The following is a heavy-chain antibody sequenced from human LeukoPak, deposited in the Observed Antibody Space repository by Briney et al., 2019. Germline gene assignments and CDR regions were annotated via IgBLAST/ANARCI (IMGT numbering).Heavy chain of an antibody. Sequence: ASVKVSCKASGYTFTTYGISWVRLAPGQGLEWMGWISPYNDNTEYAQKFQGRVTMTTDTSTSTVYMELRSLRPDDTAMYYCAKDPPHSSGPNSPCFEFWGQGALVTVSS. CDR2: ISPYNDNT. CDR1: GYTFTTYG. CDR3: AKDPPHSSGPNSPCFEF. D-gene: IGHD6-19*01. J-gene: IGHJ4*02. V-gene: IGHV1-18*01.